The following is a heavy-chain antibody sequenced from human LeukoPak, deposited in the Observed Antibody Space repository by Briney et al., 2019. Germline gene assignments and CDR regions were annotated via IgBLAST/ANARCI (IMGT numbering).Heavy chain of an antibody. CDR1: GFTFSSYG. J-gene: IGHJ4*02. CDR3: VRDADWAFDY. V-gene: IGHV3-30*02. CDR2: IRYDGSNK. D-gene: IGHD3-9*01. Sequence: PGGSLRLSCAASGFTFSSYGMHWVRQAPGKGLEWVAFIRYDGSNKYYADSVKGRFTISRDNSKNTLYLQMNSLRAEDTAVYYCVRDADWAFDYWGQEIPVTVS.